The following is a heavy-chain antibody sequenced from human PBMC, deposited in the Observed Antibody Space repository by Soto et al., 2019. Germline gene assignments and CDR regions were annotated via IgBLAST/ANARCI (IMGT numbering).Heavy chain of an antibody. Sequence: ASVKVSCKASGYTFTGYYMHWVRQAPGQGLEWMGWINPNSGGTNYAQKFQGRVTMTRDTSISTAYMELSRLRSDDTAVYYCARERGIPARPDYCYGMDVRGQGTMVTVSS. V-gene: IGHV1-2*02. CDR2: INPNSGGT. CDR1: GYTFTGYY. D-gene: IGHD6-6*01. J-gene: IGHJ6*02. CDR3: ARERGIPARPDYCYGMDV.